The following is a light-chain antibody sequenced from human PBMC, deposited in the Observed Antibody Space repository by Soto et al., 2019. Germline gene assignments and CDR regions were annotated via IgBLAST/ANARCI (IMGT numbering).Light chain of an antibody. Sequence: QSALTQPRSVSGSPGQSVTVSCTGTNSDVGAYDYVSWYQQHPSKAPKLMIYDVSERPSGVPDRFSGSKSGNTASLTVSGLQTEDEADYYCNSYVAGSNVFGTGTKLTVL. CDR2: DVS. CDR1: NSDVGAYDY. J-gene: IGLJ1*01. V-gene: IGLV2-11*01. CDR3: NSYVAGSNV.